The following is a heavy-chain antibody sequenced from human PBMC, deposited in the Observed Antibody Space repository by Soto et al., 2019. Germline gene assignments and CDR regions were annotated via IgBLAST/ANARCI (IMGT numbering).Heavy chain of an antibody. CDR3: ARDHYYGSGSYYKGPYYYYYGMDV. CDR2: IWYDGSNK. D-gene: IGHD3-10*01. Sequence: GGSLRLSCAASGFTFSSYGMHWVRQAPGKGLEWVAVIWYDGSNKYYADSVKGRFTISGDNSKNTLYLQMNSLRAEDTAVYYCARDHYYGSGSYYKGPYYYYYGMDVWAKGPRSPS. J-gene: IGHJ6*02. CDR1: GFTFSSYG. V-gene: IGHV3-33*01.